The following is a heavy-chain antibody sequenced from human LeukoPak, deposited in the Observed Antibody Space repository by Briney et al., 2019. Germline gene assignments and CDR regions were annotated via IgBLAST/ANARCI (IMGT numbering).Heavy chain of an antibody. V-gene: IGHV4-59*08. CDR3: ARVIWFGESIRTYYSDY. D-gene: IGHD3-10*01. CDR2: IYYSGST. CDR1: GGSISSYY. Sequence: PSETLSLTCAVYGGSISSYYWSWIRQPPGKGLEWIGYIYYSGSTNYNPSLKSRVTISVDTSKNQFSLKLSSVTAADTAVYYCARVIWFGESIRTYYSDYWGQGTLVTVSS. J-gene: IGHJ4*02.